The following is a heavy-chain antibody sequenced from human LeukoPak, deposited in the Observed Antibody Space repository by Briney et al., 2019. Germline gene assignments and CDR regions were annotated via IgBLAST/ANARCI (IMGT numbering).Heavy chain of an antibody. V-gene: IGHV3-48*01. J-gene: IGHJ4*02. D-gene: IGHD6-19*01. Sequence: GGSLRLSCAASGFTFSGYIMSCVRQPPGKGLEWVSFIVSSGTNIYYADSVKGRFTLSRDNDKNSMYLQMNSLRAEDTAVYYCARDQWLDYWGQGTLVTVSS. CDR2: IVSSGTNI. CDR1: GFTFSGYI. CDR3: ARDQWLDY.